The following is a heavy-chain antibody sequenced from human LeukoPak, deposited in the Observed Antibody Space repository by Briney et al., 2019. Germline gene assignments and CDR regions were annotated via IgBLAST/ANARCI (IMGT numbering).Heavy chain of an antibody. V-gene: IGHV3-49*04. Sequence: PGGSLRLSCTASGFTFGDYAMSWVRQAPGKGLEWVGFIRSKAYGGTTEYAASVKGRFTISRDDSKSIAYLQMNSLKTEDTAVYYCTRDYPGYDISTGYEYYYYGMDVWGKGTTVTVSS. J-gene: IGHJ6*04. CDR2: IRSKAYGGTT. D-gene: IGHD3-9*01. CDR1: GFTFGDYA. CDR3: TRDYPGYDISTGYEYYYYGMDV.